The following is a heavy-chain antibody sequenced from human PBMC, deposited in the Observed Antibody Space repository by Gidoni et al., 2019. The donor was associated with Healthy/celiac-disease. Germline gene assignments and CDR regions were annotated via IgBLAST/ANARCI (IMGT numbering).Heavy chain of an antibody. J-gene: IGHJ6*02. D-gene: IGHD5-18*01. CDR1: GFPLSSYA. CDR3: ATTPGAVVYYYYGMDV. V-gene: IGHV3-23*01. CDR2: IGGRGGST. Sequence: EVQLLESGGGLVQPGGSRRLSRAASGFPLSSYAMSWVRQAPGKGLEWVSAIGGRGGSTYYADSVKGRFTISRDNSKNTLYLQMNSLRAEDTAVYYCATTPGAVVYYYYGMDVWGQGTTVTVSS.